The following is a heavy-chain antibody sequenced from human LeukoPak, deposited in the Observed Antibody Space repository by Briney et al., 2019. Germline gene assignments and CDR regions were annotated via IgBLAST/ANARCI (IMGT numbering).Heavy chain of an antibody. CDR2: IYYSGST. V-gene: IGHV4-59*01. J-gene: IGHJ3*02. CDR1: GGSISSYY. D-gene: IGHD6-19*01. Sequence: SETLSLTCTVSGGSISSYYWSRIRQPPGKGLEWIGYIYYSGSTNYNPSLKSRVTISVDTSKNQFSLKLSSVTAADTAVYYCARDIAVAGNDAFDIWGQGTMVTVSS. CDR3: ARDIAVAGNDAFDI.